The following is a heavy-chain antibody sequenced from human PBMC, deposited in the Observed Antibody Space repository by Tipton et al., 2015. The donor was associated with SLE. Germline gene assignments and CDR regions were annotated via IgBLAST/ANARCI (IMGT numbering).Heavy chain of an antibody. V-gene: IGHV1-24*01. D-gene: IGHD5-12*01. Sequence: QLVQSGAEVKKPGASVKVSCRISGYTLTDLSMHWVRQAPGKGLEWMGGFDPENDKTIYAQKFQGRVTMTEDTSTDTAYMELRSLRSDDTAVYYCALRWPDTWTTAYWGQGTLVTVSS. CDR1: GYTLTDLS. CDR3: ALRWPDTWTTAY. CDR2: FDPENDKT. J-gene: IGHJ4*02.